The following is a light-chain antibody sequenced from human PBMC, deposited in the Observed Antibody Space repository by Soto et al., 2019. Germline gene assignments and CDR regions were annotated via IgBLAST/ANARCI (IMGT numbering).Light chain of an antibody. CDR3: QQLNSYPLT. V-gene: IGKV1-9*01. CDR1: RGISSY. J-gene: IGKJ4*01. CDR2: AAS. Sequence: IQLTQSPSSLSSSVGDRVTITCRASRGISSYLAWYQQKPGKAPKLLIYAASTLQSGVPSRFSGSGSGTDFTLTISSLQPEDFSTYDCQQLNSYPLTRGGGTKVDIK.